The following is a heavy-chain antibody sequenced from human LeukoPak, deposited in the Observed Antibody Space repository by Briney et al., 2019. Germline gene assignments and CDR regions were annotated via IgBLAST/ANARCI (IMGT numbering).Heavy chain of an antibody. CDR1: GFTFSSYS. J-gene: IGHJ4*02. CDR3: AREPYGSVLMGSSYYFDY. V-gene: IGHV3-48*01. Sequence: GGSLRLSCAASGFTFSSYSMNWVRQAPGKGREWGSYISSSSSTIYYADSVKGRFTISRDNAKNSLYLQMNSLRAEDTAVYYCAREPYGSVLMGSSYYFDYWGQGTLVTVSS. CDR2: ISSSSSTI. D-gene: IGHD3-10*01.